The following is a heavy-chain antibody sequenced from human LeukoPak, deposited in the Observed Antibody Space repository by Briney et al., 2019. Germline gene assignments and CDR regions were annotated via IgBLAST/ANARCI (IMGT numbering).Heavy chain of an antibody. CDR3: ASGQYDSSGYYDFDY. CDR2: IYYSGRT. D-gene: IGHD3-22*01. J-gene: IGHJ4*02. Sequence: SETLSLTCTVSGGSISSYYWSWIRQPPGKGLEWIGYIYYSGRTNYSPSLKSRVTISVDTSKTQFSLKLNSVTAADTAVYYCASGQYDSSGYYDFDYWGQGTLVTVSS. V-gene: IGHV4-59*08. CDR1: GGSISSYY.